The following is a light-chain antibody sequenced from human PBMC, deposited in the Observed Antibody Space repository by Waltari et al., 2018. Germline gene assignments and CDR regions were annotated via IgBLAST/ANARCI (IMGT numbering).Light chain of an antibody. Sequence: QSVLTQPPSASGTPGQRVTISCSGSSPNIGRNTVNCYQQLPGTAPKLLIHSNNQRPSEVPDRFSGSKSGTSASLAISGLQSEDEADYYCAAWDDSLNGRVVFGGGTKLTVL. J-gene: IGLJ2*01. CDR1: SPNIGRNT. V-gene: IGLV1-44*01. CDR2: SNN. CDR3: AAWDDSLNGRVV.